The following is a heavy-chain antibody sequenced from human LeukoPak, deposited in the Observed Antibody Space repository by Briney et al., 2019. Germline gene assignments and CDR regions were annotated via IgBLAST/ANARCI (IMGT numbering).Heavy chain of an antibody. CDR3: ASWPSSIAARDYYYGMDV. V-gene: IGHV1-69*04. D-gene: IGHD6-6*01. Sequence: ASVKVSCKASGGTFSSYAISWVRQAPGQGLAWLGRIIPILGIANYAQKFQGRVTITADKSTSTAYMELSSLRSEDTAVYYCASWPSSIAARDYYYGMDVWGQGTTVTVSS. CDR1: GGTFSSYA. CDR2: IIPILGIA. J-gene: IGHJ6*02.